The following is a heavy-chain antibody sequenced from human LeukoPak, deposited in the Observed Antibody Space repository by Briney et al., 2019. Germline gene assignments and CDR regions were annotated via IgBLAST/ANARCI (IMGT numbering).Heavy chain of an antibody. V-gene: IGHV1-69*02. CDR1: GGTLISYT. CDR3: ARPVGAYDFWSGYGLNAEYFQH. CDR2: IIPIPVIS. J-gene: IGHJ1*01. D-gene: IGHD3-3*01. Sequence: ASLKVSRKASGGTLISYTISSVRQGPGQGVEWVGRIIPIPVISNYAQQFQGRVSMTEVKSTGTAYMELSSLRSDDTAAYYCARPVGAYDFWSGYGLNAEYFQHWGQGTLVTVSS.